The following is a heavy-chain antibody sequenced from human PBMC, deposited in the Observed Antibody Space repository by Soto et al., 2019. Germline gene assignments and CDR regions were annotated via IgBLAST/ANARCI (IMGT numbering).Heavy chain of an antibody. CDR2: IYYSGST. Sequence: SETLSLTCTVSGGSISSGDYYWSWIRQPPGKGLEWIGYIYYSGSTYYNPSLKSRVTISVDTSKNQFSLKLSSVTAADTAVYYCAREGVEYYYDSSGYYGSYWGQGTLVTVSS. CDR1: GGSISSGDYY. V-gene: IGHV4-30-4*01. D-gene: IGHD3-22*01. J-gene: IGHJ4*02. CDR3: AREGVEYYYDSSGYYGSY.